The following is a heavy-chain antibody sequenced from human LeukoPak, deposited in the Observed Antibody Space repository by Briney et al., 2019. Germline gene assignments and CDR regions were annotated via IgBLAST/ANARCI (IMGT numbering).Heavy chain of an antibody. V-gene: IGHV1-2*02. Sequence: ASVRVFCKASGYTFTGYYMHWVRQAPGQGLEWMGWINPNSGGTNYAQKFQGRVTMTRDTSISTACMELSRLRSDDTAVYYCAREIAAETNWFDPWGQGTLVTVSS. CDR1: GYTFTGYY. D-gene: IGHD6-13*01. CDR2: INPNSGGT. CDR3: AREIAAETNWFDP. J-gene: IGHJ5*02.